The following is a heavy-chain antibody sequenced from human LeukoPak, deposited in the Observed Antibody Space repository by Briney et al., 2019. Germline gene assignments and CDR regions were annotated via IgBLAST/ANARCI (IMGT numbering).Heavy chain of an antibody. D-gene: IGHD4-23*01. V-gene: IGHV4-39*07. Sequence: SETLSLTCTVSGGSISSGSYYWSWIRQPAGKGLEWIGSIYHSGSTYYNPSLKSRVTISVDTSKNQFSLKLSSVTAADTAVYYCARLVRSYYFDYWGQGTLVTVSS. J-gene: IGHJ4*02. CDR1: GGSISSGSYY. CDR2: IYHSGST. CDR3: ARLVRSYYFDY.